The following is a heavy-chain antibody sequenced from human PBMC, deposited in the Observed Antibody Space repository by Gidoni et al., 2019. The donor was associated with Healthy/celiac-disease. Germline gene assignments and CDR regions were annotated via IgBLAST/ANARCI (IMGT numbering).Heavy chain of an antibody. V-gene: IGHV4-39*01. CDR1: GGSISSSSHY. Sequence: QLQLQESGPGLVQPSETLSLTGTVSGGSISSSSHYWGWIRQPPGKGLEWIGSIDYIGSTYYHPSRKSRVTISVDTSKNQFSLKLSSVTAADTAVYYCARPGGVVVAASAFDIWGQGTMVTVSS. D-gene: IGHD2-15*01. CDR3: ARPGGVVVAASAFDI. CDR2: IDYIGST. J-gene: IGHJ3*02.